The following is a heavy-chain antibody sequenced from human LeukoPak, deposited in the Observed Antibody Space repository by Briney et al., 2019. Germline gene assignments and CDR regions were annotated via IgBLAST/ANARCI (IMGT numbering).Heavy chain of an antibody. CDR1: GFTFSSYG. CDR3: ARDRDGLGDF. J-gene: IGHJ4*02. D-gene: IGHD3/OR15-3a*01. V-gene: IGHV3-74*01. CDR2: ITHTGDTS. Sequence: GGSLRLSCAASGFTFSSYGMHWVRQAPGKGLEWVSRITHTGDTSGYADPVRGRFTISRDNTKNTLYLDMNSLRADDTAVYYCARDRDGLGDFWGQGTLVTVSS.